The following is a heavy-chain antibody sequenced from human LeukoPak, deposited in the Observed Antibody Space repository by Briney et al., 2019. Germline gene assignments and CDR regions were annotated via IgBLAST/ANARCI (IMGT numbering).Heavy chain of an antibody. J-gene: IGHJ4*02. D-gene: IGHD2-21*02. Sequence: GGSLRLSCAASGFTFSHYAMHWVRQGPGKGLEWVAFIWFDGSDKYHADSVKGRFAISRDNTKNTLYLQMNSLRAEDTAVYYCAKEVCGGDCYLIDYWGQGTLVTVSS. CDR1: GFTFSHYA. CDR3: AKEVCGGDCYLIDY. CDR2: IWFDGSDK. V-gene: IGHV3-30*02.